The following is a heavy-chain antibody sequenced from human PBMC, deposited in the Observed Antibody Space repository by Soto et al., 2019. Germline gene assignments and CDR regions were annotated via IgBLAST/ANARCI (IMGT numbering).Heavy chain of an antibody. J-gene: IGHJ6*02. V-gene: IGHV3-49*03. CDR3: TRTAVADNYYYYGMDV. Sequence: SLRLSCTASGFTFGDYAMSWFRQAPGKGLEWVGFIRSKAYGGTTEYAASVKGRFTISRDDSKSIAYLQMNSLKTEDTAVYYCTRTAVADNYYYYGMDVWGQGTTVTVYS. CDR1: GFTFGDYA. D-gene: IGHD6-19*01. CDR2: IRSKAYGGTT.